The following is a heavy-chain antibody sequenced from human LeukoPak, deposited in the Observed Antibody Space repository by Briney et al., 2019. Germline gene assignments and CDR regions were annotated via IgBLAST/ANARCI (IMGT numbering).Heavy chain of an antibody. J-gene: IGHJ4*02. Sequence: GESLKISCKGSGYSFTSYWIGWVRQMPGKGLEWMGIIYPGDSDTRYSPSFQGQVAIPADKSISTAYLQWSSLKASDTAMYYCARGVGYCSSTSCPTPFDYWGQGTLVTVSS. V-gene: IGHV5-51*01. CDR2: IYPGDSDT. D-gene: IGHD2-2*01. CDR3: ARGVGYCSSTSCPTPFDY. CDR1: GYSFTSYW.